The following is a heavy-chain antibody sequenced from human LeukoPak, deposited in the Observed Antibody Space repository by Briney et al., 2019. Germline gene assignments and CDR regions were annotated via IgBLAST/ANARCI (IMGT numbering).Heavy chain of an antibody. Sequence: ASVRGSCKASGYTFTSYAMHWVRQAPGQRLEWMGWINAGNGNTKYSQKFQGRVTITRDTSASTAYMELSSLRSEDTAVYYCARDGRRIAVADYWGQGTLVTVSS. D-gene: IGHD6-19*01. CDR1: GYTFTSYA. V-gene: IGHV1-3*01. CDR2: INAGNGNT. CDR3: ARDGRRIAVADY. J-gene: IGHJ4*02.